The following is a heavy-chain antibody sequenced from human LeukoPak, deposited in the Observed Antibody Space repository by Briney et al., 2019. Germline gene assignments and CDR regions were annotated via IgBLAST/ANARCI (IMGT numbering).Heavy chain of an antibody. J-gene: IGHJ4*02. V-gene: IGHV3-7*01. CDR2: INQDGSEE. Sequence: GGSLRLSCAASGFTFRTYWMSWIRQAPGNEPEWVADINQDGSEEYYLQSVQGRFTVSRDNAQNAVFLQMTYLRADDTAVYYCARSRSGGRGQSGYLDYWGQGTLVTVSS. CDR1: GFTFRTYW. D-gene: IGHD3-16*01. CDR3: ARSRSGGRGQSGYLDY.